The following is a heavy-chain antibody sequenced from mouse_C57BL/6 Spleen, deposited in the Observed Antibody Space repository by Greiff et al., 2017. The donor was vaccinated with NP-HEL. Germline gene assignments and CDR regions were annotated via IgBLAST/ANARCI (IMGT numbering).Heavy chain of an antibody. J-gene: IGHJ3*01. CDR3: TTPLMVTPFAY. D-gene: IGHD2-2*01. Sequence: QVHVKQSGAELVRPGASVTLSCKASGYTFTDYEMHWVKQTPVHGLEWIGAIDPETGGTAYNQKFKGKAILTADKSSSTAYMELRSLTSEDSAVYYCTTPLMVTPFAYWGQGTLVTVSA. V-gene: IGHV1-15*01. CDR2: IDPETGGT. CDR1: GYTFTDYE.